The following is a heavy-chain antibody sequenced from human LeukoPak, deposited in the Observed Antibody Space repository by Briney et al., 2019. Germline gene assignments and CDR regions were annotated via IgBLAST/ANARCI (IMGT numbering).Heavy chain of an antibody. J-gene: IGHJ4*02. CDR1: GGSSCSGDYY. CDR2: IYHTGST. Sequence: SQTLSLTCTVSGGSSCSGDYYGSWIRQPPGKGLEWIGYIYHTGSTYYNSSLESRVTISLDTSKNQFSLKLSSLTAADTAVYYCARNSDFSFDYWGPGTLVTVSS. CDR3: ARNSDFSFDY. D-gene: IGHD3-3*01. V-gene: IGHV4-30-4*01.